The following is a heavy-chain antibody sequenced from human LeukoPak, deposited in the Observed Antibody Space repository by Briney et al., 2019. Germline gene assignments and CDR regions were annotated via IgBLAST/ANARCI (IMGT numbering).Heavy chain of an antibody. CDR3: ARDSKYCTNGVCHDPFDY. Sequence: ASVKVSCKASGYTFTSYGISWVRQAPGQGLEWMGWISAYNGNTNYAQKLQGRVTMTTDTSTSTAYMELRSLRSDDTAVYYCARDSKYCTNGVCHDPFDYWGEGTLVTVSS. D-gene: IGHD2-8*01. J-gene: IGHJ4*02. CDR2: ISAYNGNT. V-gene: IGHV1-18*01. CDR1: GYTFTSYG.